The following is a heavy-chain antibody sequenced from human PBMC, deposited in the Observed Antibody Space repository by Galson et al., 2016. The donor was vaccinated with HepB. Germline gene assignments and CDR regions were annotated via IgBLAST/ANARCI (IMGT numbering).Heavy chain of an antibody. J-gene: IGHJ6*02. V-gene: IGHV3-23*01. CDR2: ISGGGGNT. D-gene: IGHD2/OR15-2a*01. Sequence: SLRLSCAASGFTFNSYAMSWVRQAPGRGLEWVSAISGGGGNTYYADSVKGRFTISRDNSKNTLYLQMKSLRAEDTAVYYCANGRENYYYYGMDVWGQGTTVTVSS. CDR1: GFTFNSYA. CDR3: ANGRENYYYYGMDV.